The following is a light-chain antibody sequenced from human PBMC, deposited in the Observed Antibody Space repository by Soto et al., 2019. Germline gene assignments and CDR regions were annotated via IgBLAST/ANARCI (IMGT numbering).Light chain of an antibody. CDR1: SSDVGGYNY. V-gene: IGLV2-14*01. J-gene: IGLJ1*01. CDR2: DVS. CDR3: CSYTTSNTRQIV. Sequence: QSALPQPASVSGSLGQSITISCTGTSSDVGGYNYVSWYQQHPGKAPKFMIYDVSNRPSGVSNRFSGSKSGNTASLTISGLQAEDEADYYCCSYTTSNTRQIVFGTGTKLTVL.